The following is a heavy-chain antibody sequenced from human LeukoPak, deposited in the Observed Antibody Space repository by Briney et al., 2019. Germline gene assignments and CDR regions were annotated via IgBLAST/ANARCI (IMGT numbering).Heavy chain of an antibody. V-gene: IGHV3-23*01. CDR1: GFNFRSSA. D-gene: IGHD6-19*01. Sequence: PGGSPRLSCAASGFNFRSSAMAWVRLTPGKGLEWVSSISGSGETIHNADSVKGRFVISRDNSKNTLTLLMNSLGAEDTAVYYCTKVVVSGSGDYFASWGQGTLVTVSS. J-gene: IGHJ4*02. CDR2: ISGSGETI. CDR3: TKVVVSGSGDYFAS.